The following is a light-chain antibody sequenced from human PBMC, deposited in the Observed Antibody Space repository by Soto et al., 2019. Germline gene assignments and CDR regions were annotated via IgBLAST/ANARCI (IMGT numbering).Light chain of an antibody. CDR1: RSDVGGYNY. CDR3: SSYTSSTTPYV. Sequence: QSALTQPASVSGSPGQSITISCTGSRSDVGGYNYVSWYQQHPGKAPKLMIYEVSNRPSGVSNRFSGSKSGNTASLTISGLQAEDEADYYCSSYTSSTTPYVLGNGTKLTVL. V-gene: IGLV2-14*01. CDR2: EVS. J-gene: IGLJ1*01.